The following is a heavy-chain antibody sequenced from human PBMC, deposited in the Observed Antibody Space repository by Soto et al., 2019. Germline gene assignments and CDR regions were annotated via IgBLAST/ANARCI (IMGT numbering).Heavy chain of an antibody. Sequence: GGSLRLSCAASGFTFSSYGMHWVRQAPGKGLEWVAVISYDGSNKYYADSVKGRFTISRDNSKNTLYLQMNSLRAEDTAVYYCENDLVTTTPIWGQGTLVTVSS. J-gene: IGHJ4*02. CDR3: ENDLVTTTPI. CDR2: ISYDGSNK. D-gene: IGHD3-22*01. V-gene: IGHV3-30*18. CDR1: GFTFSSYG.